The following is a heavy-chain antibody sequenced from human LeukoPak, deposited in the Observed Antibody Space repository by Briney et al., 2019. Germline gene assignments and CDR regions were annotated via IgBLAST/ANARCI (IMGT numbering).Heavy chain of an antibody. CDR2: ISSTGSNI. CDR1: GFPFSSYA. J-gene: IGHJ4*02. D-gene: IGHD6-19*01. CDR3: ATEFLGAVAETGDY. Sequence: GGSLRLSCAASGFPFSSYAMNWVRQAPGQGLEWVSSISSTGSNIYYADSVKGRFTISRDNAKNSLSLQMNSLRAEDTAVYYCATEFLGAVAETGDYWGQGALVTVSS. V-gene: IGHV3-21*01.